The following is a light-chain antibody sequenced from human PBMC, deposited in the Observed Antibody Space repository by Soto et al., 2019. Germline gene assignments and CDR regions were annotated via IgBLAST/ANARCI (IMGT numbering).Light chain of an antibody. CDR3: QQSYSTPT. J-gene: IGKJ3*01. V-gene: IGKV1-39*01. CDR2: AAS. Sequence: DVQMTQSPSSLSASVGDRVTITCRASQSISSYLNWYQQKPAKAPKLLIYAASSLQSGVPSRFSRSGSGTDFTLTISSLQPEDFATYYCQQSYSTPTFGPETKVDL. CDR1: QSISSY.